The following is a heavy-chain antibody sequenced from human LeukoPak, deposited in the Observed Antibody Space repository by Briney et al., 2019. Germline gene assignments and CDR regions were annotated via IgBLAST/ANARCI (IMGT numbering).Heavy chain of an antibody. V-gene: IGHV1-69*04. CDR1: GGTFSSYA. CDR3: ARDYGDYYGEVHFDY. CDR2: IIPIFGIA. Sequence: SVKVSCKASGGTFSSYAISWVRQAPGQGLEWMGRIIPIFGIANYAQKFQGRVTITADKSTSTAYMELSSLRSEDTAVYYCARDYGDYYGEVHFDYWGQGTLVTVSS. D-gene: IGHD4-17*01. J-gene: IGHJ4*02.